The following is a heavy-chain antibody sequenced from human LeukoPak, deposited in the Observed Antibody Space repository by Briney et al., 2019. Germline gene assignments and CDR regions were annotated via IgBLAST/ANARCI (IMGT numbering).Heavy chain of an antibody. CDR2: IRYDGSNK. CDR1: GFTFSSYG. D-gene: IGHD1-26*01. J-gene: IGHJ4*02. V-gene: IGHV3-30*02. CDR3: AKDKYSGSYHDY. Sequence: GESLKISCAASGFTFSSYGMHWVRQAPGKGLEWVAFIRYDGSNKYYADSVKGRFTISRDNSKNTLYLQMNSLRAEDTAVYYCAKDKYSGSYHDYWGQGTLVTVSS.